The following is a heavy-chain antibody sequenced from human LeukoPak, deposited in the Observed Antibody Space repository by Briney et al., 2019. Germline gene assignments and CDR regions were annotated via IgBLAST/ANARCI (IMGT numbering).Heavy chain of an antibody. Sequence: GGSLRLSCGASGFTFSSHGMNWVRQAPGKGLEWVSGISPSGGITYYTDSVKGRFTISRDNSKNTLYLQMNSLRAEDTAVYYCAKYGAWDTVGGLAYFDSWGQGTLVTVSS. J-gene: IGHJ4*02. CDR3: AKYGAWDTVGGLAYFDS. CDR1: GFTFSSHG. CDR2: ISPSGGIT. V-gene: IGHV3-23*01. D-gene: IGHD5-12*01.